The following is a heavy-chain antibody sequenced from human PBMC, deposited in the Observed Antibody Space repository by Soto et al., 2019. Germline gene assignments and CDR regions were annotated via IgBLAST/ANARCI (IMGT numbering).Heavy chain of an antibody. CDR1: GFTFNIYG. D-gene: IGHD1-26*01. J-gene: IGHJ4*02. CDR2: IWSDGSDK. CDR3: ARDEWAYDPPGF. Sequence: QVQLVESGGGVVQPGRSLRLSCAASGFTFNIYGMHWVRQAPGKGLEWVAVIWSDGSDKYYGDSVKGRFIISRADSKNTLYLQMNSLRAEDTAVYYCARDEWAYDPPGFWGQGTLVTVSS. V-gene: IGHV3-33*01.